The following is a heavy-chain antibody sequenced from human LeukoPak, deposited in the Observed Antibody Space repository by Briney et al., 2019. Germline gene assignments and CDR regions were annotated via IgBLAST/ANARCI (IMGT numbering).Heavy chain of an antibody. D-gene: IGHD6-19*01. CDR2: IYTSGST. V-gene: IGHV4-59*10. Sequence: PGGSLRLSCAVSGFTLSSNYMSWVRQSPGKELEWIGRIYTSGSTNYNPSLKSRVTMSVDTSKNQFSLKLSSVTAADTAVYYCARSSGWYPWFDPWGQGTLVTVSS. CDR1: GFTLSSNY. CDR3: ARSSGWYPWFDP. J-gene: IGHJ5*02.